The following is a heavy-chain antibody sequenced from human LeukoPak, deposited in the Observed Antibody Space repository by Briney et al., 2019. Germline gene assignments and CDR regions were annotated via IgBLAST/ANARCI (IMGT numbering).Heavy chain of an antibody. D-gene: IGHD6-6*01. CDR1: GGSISSGDYY. Sequence: SETLSLTCTVSGGSISSGDYYWSWIRQPPGKGLEWIGYIYYSGSTYYNPSLKSRVTISVDTSKNQFSLKLSSVTAADTAVYYCARRPPALGAFDIWGQGTMVSVSS. J-gene: IGHJ3*02. CDR2: IYYSGST. V-gene: IGHV4-30-4*01. CDR3: ARRPPALGAFDI.